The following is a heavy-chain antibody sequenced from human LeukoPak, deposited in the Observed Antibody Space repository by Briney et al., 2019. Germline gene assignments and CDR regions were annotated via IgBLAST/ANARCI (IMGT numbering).Heavy chain of an antibody. CDR3: ARVLGSPYYYDSSAYLDY. Sequence: ASVKVSCKASTYTFTSYGISWVRQAPGQGLEWMGWISAYNGNTNYAQKLQGRVTMTTDTSTSTAYMELRSLRSDDTAVYYCARVLGSPYYYDSSAYLDYWGQGTLVTVSS. J-gene: IGHJ4*02. V-gene: IGHV1-18*01. CDR1: TYTFTSYG. D-gene: IGHD3-22*01. CDR2: ISAYNGNT.